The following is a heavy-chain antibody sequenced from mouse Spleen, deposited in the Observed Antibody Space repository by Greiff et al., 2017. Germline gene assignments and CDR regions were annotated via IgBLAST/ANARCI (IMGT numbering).Heavy chain of an antibody. CDR1: GFTFSSYA. CDR3: TRANYYGSTYGFDY. V-gene: IGHV5-9-1*02. CDR2: ISSGGDYI. J-gene: IGHJ2*01. Sequence: EVKLVESGEGLVKPGGSLKLSCAASGFTFSSYAMSWVRQTPEKRLEWVAYISSGGDYIYYADTVKGRFTISRDNARNTLYLQMSSLKSEDTAMYYCTRANYYGSTYGFDYWGQGTTLTVSS. D-gene: IGHD1-1*01.